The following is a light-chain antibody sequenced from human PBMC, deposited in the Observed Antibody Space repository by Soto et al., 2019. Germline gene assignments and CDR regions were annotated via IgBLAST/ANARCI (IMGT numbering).Light chain of an antibody. Sequence: ELVMTQSPATLSVSPGERATLSCRASQSVSSNLAWYQQKPGQAPRLLIYGASTRATGIPARFSGSGSGTEFTLTISSLQSEDFAVYYCQQYNNWPRRTVGQGTKVDSK. V-gene: IGKV3-15*01. CDR2: GAS. CDR1: QSVSSN. J-gene: IGKJ1*01. CDR3: QQYNNWPRRT.